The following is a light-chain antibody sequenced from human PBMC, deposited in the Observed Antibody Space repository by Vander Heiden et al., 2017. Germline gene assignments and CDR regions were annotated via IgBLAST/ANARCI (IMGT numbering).Light chain of an antibody. V-gene: IGKV1-39*01. CDR1: QSISSY. Sequence: DIQMTQSPSSLSASVGDRVTITCRASQSISSYLNWYQQRPGKAPKLLIYAASSLQSGVTSRFSGSGSGTDFTLAISSLQPDDFATYYCQQSYSTLWTFGQGTKVEIK. J-gene: IGKJ1*01. CDR3: QQSYSTLWT. CDR2: AAS.